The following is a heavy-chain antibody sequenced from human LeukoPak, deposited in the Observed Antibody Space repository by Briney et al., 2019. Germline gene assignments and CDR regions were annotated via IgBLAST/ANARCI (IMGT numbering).Heavy chain of an antibody. J-gene: IGHJ5*02. CDR3: ARYSESRLRFLEWLSDTNNWFDP. V-gene: IGHV4-31*03. Sequence: PSETLSLTCTVSGGSISSGGYYWRRIRQHPGKGLEWIGYIYYSGSTYYNPSLKSRVTISVDTSKNQFSLKLSSVTAADTAVYYRARYSESRLRFLEWLSDTNNWFDPWGQGTLVTVSS. CDR2: IYYSGST. CDR1: GGSISSGGYY. D-gene: IGHD3-3*01.